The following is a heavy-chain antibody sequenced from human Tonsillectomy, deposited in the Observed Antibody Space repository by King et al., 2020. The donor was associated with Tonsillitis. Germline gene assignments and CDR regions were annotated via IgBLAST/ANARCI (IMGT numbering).Heavy chain of an antibody. CDR1: GGSFSGYY. CDR3: ASNVGKWLRLIRFDY. CDR2: INHSGST. D-gene: IGHD5-12*01. Sequence: VQLQQWGAGLLKPSETLSLTCAVYGGSFSGYYWSWIRQPPGKGLEWIGEINHSGSTNYNPSLKSRVTISVDTSKNQFSLKLSSVTAADTAVYYCASNVGKWLRLIRFDYWGQGTLVTVSS. V-gene: IGHV4-34*01. J-gene: IGHJ4*02.